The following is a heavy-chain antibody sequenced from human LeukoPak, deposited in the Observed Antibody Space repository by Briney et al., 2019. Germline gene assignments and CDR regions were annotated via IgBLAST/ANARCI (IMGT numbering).Heavy chain of an antibody. J-gene: IGHJ6*04. V-gene: IGHV1-69*01. CDR3: ARDDELLGYYYYGMDV. CDR2: IIPIFGTA. D-gene: IGHD2-15*01. Sequence: KVSCKASGGTFSSYAISWVRQAPGQGLEWMGGIIPIFGTANYAQKFQGRVTITADESTSTAYMELSSLRSEHTAVYYCARDDELLGYYYYGMDVWGKGTTVTVSS. CDR1: GGTFSSYA.